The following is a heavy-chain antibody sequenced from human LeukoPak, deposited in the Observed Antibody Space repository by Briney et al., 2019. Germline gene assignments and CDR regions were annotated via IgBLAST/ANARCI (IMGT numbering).Heavy chain of an antibody. J-gene: IGHJ4*02. CDR3: ARDKLKGSSGWYDY. V-gene: IGHV1-18*04. CDR2: ISAYNGNT. CDR1: GYTFTSYG. Sequence: ASVKVSCKASGYTFTSYGISWVRQAPGQGLEWMGWISAYNGNTNYAQKLQGRVTMTTDASTSTAYMELRSLRSDDTAVYYCARDKLKGSSGWYDYWGQGTLVTVSS. D-gene: IGHD6-19*01.